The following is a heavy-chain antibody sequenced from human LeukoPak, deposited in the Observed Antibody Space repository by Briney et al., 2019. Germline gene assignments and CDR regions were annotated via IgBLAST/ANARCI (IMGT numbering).Heavy chain of an antibody. CDR1: GGSLNNNTYY. CDR2: IYFRGST. Sequence: SETLSLTCDVSGGSLNNNTYYWGWIRQPPGKGLEWIGTIYFRGSTYYNPSLKSRVALSLDTSKYQFSMRLTSVTAADTAVYYCARSRIAARPVLFDYWGQGRLVIVSS. CDR3: ARSRIAARPVLFDY. J-gene: IGHJ4*02. V-gene: IGHV4-39*07. D-gene: IGHD6-6*01.